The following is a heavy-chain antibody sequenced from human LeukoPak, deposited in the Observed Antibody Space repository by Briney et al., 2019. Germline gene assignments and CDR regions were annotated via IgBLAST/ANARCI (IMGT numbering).Heavy chain of an antibody. CDR3: AREVDIVAFDP. J-gene: IGHJ5*02. CDR1: GGSISSGGYY. D-gene: IGHD2-15*01. Sequence: SETLSLTCTVSGGSISSGGYYWSWIRQHPGKGLEWIGYIYYSGSTYYNPSLKSRVTISVDTSKNQFSLKLSSVTAADTAVYYCAREVDIVAFDPWGQGTLVTVSS. CDR2: IYYSGST. V-gene: IGHV4-31*03.